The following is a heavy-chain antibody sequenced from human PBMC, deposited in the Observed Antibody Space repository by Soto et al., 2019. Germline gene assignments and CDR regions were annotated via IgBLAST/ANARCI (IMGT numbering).Heavy chain of an antibody. CDR2: INPSGGST. Sequence: QVQLVQSGAEVKKPGASVKVSCKASGYTFTSYYMHWVRQAPGQGLEWMGIINPSGGSTSYEKKFQGRVTMTRDTSTSTVYMELSSLRSEDTAVYYCARDPGIAVAGPAFGWFDPWGQGTLVTVSS. V-gene: IGHV1-46*03. D-gene: IGHD6-19*01. CDR1: GYTFTSYY. J-gene: IGHJ5*02. CDR3: ARDPGIAVAGPAFGWFDP.